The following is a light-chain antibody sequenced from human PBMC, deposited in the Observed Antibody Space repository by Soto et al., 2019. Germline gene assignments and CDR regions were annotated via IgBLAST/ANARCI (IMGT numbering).Light chain of an antibody. CDR3: CSYAGSYTFGYV. CDR2: EVT. V-gene: IGLV2-14*01. CDR1: SGDVGGYDY. J-gene: IGLJ1*01. Sequence: QSALTQPASVSGSPGQSIAISCTGTSGDVGGYDYVSWYQQHPDKAPKLMIYEVTKRPSWVSNRFSGSKSGNTASLTISGLQPEDEADYYCCSYAGSYTFGYVFGTGTKVTVL.